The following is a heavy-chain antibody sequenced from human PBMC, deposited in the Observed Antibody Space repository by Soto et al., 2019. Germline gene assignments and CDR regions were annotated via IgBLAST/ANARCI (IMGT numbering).Heavy chain of an antibody. J-gene: IGHJ6*02. CDR2: IDPSDSYT. Sequence: EVQLVQSGAEVKKPGESLRISCKGSGYSFTSYWISWVRQMPGKGLEWMGRIDPSDSYTNYSPSFQGHVTISADKSISTAYLQWSSLKASDTAMYYCARRGGYSYGFGNYYYGMDVWGQGTTVTVSS. CDR3: ARRGGYSYGFGNYYYGMDV. V-gene: IGHV5-10-1*01. CDR1: GYSFTSYW. D-gene: IGHD5-18*01.